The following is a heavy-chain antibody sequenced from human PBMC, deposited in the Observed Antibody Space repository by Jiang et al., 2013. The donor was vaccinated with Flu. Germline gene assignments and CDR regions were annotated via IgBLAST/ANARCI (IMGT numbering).Heavy chain of an antibody. J-gene: IGHJ4*02. CDR1: GFTFSSYA. V-gene: IGHV3-23*01. CDR3: AKVKSEIYSGYDPAYFDY. D-gene: IGHD5-12*01. Sequence: VQLLESGGGLVQPGGSLRLSCAASGFTFSSYAMSWVRQAPGKGLEWVSAISGSGGSTYYADSVKGRFTISRDNSKNTLYLQMNSLRAEDTAVYYCAKVKSEIYSGYDPAYFDYWGQGTLVTVSS. CDR2: ISGSGGST.